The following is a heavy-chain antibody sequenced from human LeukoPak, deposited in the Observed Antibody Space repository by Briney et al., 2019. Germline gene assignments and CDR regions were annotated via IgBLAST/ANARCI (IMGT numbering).Heavy chain of an antibody. CDR3: ANSRPEYSSSWYYFDY. V-gene: IGHV3-23*01. D-gene: IGHD6-13*01. CDR1: GFTFSSYA. Sequence: GGSLRLSCAASGFTFSSYAVSWVRQAPGKGLEWVSGISGSGSPTHYADSVKGRFAISRDNSKNTVYLQMNSLRAEDTAVYYCANSRPEYSSSWYYFDYWGQGTLVTVSS. J-gene: IGHJ4*02. CDR2: ISGSGSPT.